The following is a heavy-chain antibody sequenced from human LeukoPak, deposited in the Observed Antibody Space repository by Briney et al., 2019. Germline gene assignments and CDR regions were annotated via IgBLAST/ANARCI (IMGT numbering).Heavy chain of an antibody. CDR3: ARRVAVARRDAFDI. D-gene: IGHD6-19*01. CDR2: ISSYNGNT. Sequence: ASVKVSCKASGYTFTSYGISWVRQAPGQRLEWMGWISSYNGNTNYAQKLQGRVTMSTDTSTGTAYMELRSLRSDDTAVYYCARRVAVARRDAFDIWGQGTMVTVPS. J-gene: IGHJ3*02. CDR1: GYTFTSYG. V-gene: IGHV1-18*01.